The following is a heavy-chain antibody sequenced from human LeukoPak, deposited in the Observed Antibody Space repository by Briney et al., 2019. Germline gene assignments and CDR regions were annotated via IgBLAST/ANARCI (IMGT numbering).Heavy chain of an antibody. J-gene: IGHJ5*02. CDR3: ARDISDWFDP. V-gene: IGHV3-66*02. CDR2: IYSGGST. Sequence: GGSLRLSCAASGFTFSSYSMNWVRQAPGKGLEWVSVIYSGGSTYYADSVKGRFTISRDNSKNTLYLQMNSLRAEDTAVYYCARDISDWFDPWGQGTLVTVSS. CDR1: GFTFSSYS. D-gene: IGHD5-12*01.